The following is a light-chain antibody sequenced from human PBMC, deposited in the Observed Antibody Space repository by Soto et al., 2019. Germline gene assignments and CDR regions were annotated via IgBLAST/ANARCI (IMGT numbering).Light chain of an antibody. Sequence: EIVMTQSPATLSVSPGERATLSCRASQSVSSNLAWYQQKPGQAPRLLIYDASTRATGIPARFSGSGSGTEYTLTISNLQSDDSAVYYCQQCSWHPFTVTFGGGTKVEIK. CDR3: QQCSWHPFTVT. V-gene: IGKV3-15*01. CDR2: DAS. J-gene: IGKJ4*01. CDR1: QSVSSN.